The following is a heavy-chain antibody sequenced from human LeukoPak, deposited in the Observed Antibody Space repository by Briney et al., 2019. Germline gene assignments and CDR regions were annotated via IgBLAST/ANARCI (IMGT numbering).Heavy chain of an antibody. CDR2: ITTSGSYL. V-gene: IGHV3-21*01. D-gene: IGHD1-14*01. CDR3: ATEKGTVDLEDTYNLFDY. J-gene: IGHJ4*02. Sequence: PGGSLRLSCAASGFTFSSSAMNWVRQAPGKGLEWVSSITTSGSYLYYADSVKGRFTISRDNAKNSLHLQMNSLRPEAPAVYYFATEKGTVDLEDTYNLFDYRGQRALVTASS. CDR1: GFTFSSSA.